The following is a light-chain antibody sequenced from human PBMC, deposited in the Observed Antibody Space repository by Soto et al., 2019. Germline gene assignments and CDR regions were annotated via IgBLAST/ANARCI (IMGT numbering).Light chain of an antibody. CDR1: QSVGSGF. CDR3: QQYGSLPFT. CDR2: DAS. J-gene: IGKJ5*01. V-gene: IGKV3-20*01. Sequence: EIVLTQSPVTLSLSPGERATLSCRASQSVGSGFLAWYQQKPGQAPRLLIFDASRRATGIADRFSGSGSGIDFTLTVNRLEPGDFAVYYCQQYGSLPFTFGQGTRLEIK.